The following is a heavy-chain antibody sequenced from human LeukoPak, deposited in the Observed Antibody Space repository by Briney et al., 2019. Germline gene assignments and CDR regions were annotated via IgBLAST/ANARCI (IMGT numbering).Heavy chain of an antibody. J-gene: IGHJ4*02. D-gene: IGHD3-3*01. CDR1: GGSFTGYY. CDR3: AIHCDVLSGTDY. CDR2: INHSGGT. V-gene: IGHV4-34*01. Sequence: SETLSLTCAVYGGSFTGYYWTWIRQPPGKGLEWIGEINHSGGTNYNPSLKSRVTISGDTSKNQFSLKLNSVTAADTAVYYCAIHCDVLSGTDYWGQGTLVIVS.